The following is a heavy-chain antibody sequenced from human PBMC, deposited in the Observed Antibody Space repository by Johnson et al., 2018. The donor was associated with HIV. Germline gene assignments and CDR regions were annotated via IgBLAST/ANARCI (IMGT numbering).Heavy chain of an antibody. J-gene: IGHJ3*02. V-gene: IGHV3-66*01. CDR3: ARDGTETGPDDAFDI. Sequence: VQLVESGGGLVKPGGSLRLSCAASGFSISSNYMSWIRQAPGKGLEWVSVIYRAGSTYYADSVQDRFTISRDISKNTIYLQMNSLRAEDTAMYYCARDGTETGPDDAFDIWGQGTMVTVSS. CDR2: IYRAGST. D-gene: IGHD1-1*01. CDR1: GFSISSNY.